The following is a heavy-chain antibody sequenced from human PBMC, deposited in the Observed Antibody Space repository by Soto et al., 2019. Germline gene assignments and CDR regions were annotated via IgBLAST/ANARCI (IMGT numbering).Heavy chain of an antibody. CDR3: ASSYFYDSGGYYPFDY. CDR1: GFTFSTYA. J-gene: IGHJ4*02. Sequence: QVQLVESGGGVVKPGTSLRLSCAASGFTFSTYAMYWVRQAPGRGLEWVAVISDDGNTKYYADSVKGRFTISRDNSRNTLYLQISSLRAEDAAVYYCASSYFYDSGGYYPFDYWGQGTRVTVSS. CDR2: ISDDGNTK. V-gene: IGHV3-30-3*01. D-gene: IGHD3-22*01.